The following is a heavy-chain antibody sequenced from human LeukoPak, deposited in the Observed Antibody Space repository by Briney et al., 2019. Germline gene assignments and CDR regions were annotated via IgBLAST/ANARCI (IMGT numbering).Heavy chain of an antibody. Sequence: GGSLRLSCAASGFTFSSYAMSWVRQAPGKGLVWVSAISGSGGSTYYADSVKGRFTISRDNSKNTLYLQMNSLRAEDTAVYYCAKGVTMIVVVITLWGQGTLVTVSS. CDR1: GFTFSSYA. D-gene: IGHD3-22*01. CDR2: ISGSGGST. J-gene: IGHJ4*02. CDR3: AKGVTMIVVVITL. V-gene: IGHV3-23*01.